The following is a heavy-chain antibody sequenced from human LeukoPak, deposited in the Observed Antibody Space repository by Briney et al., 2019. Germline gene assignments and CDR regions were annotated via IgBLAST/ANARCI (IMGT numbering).Heavy chain of an antibody. V-gene: IGHV4-4*02. J-gene: IGHJ5*02. CDR1: GVSISSSNW. CDR2: IYHSGST. Sequence: NTSETLSLTCAVSGVSISSSNWWHWVRQPPGKGLEWIGEIYHSGSTNYNPSLKSRVSISVDKSKNQFSLKLSSVTAADTAMYYCSRLPDPWGQGTLVTVSS. CDR3: SRLPDP.